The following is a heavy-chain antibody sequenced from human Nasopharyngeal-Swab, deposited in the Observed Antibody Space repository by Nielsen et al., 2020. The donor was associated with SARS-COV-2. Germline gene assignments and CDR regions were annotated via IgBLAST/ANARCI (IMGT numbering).Heavy chain of an antibody. CDR2: IYPGDSDT. D-gene: IGHD6-19*01. Sequence: GESLKISCQGSGYSFTTYWIAWVRQMPGKGLEWMDIIYPGDSDTRYSPSFQGQVTISADKSISTAYLQWSSLKASDTAMYYCAWKSSGWYGSYDYWGQGTLVTVSS. CDR3: AWKSSGWYGSYDY. CDR1: GYSFTTYW. V-gene: IGHV5-51*01. J-gene: IGHJ4*02.